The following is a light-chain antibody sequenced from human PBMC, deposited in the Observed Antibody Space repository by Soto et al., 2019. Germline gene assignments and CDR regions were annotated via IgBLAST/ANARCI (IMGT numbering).Light chain of an antibody. CDR1: QSISSNY. CDR3: HHYGASPYT. CDR2: GSS. V-gene: IGKV3-20*01. J-gene: IGKJ2*01. Sequence: IVLTQSPGTLSLSPGTRATLSCRASQSISSNYLAWYQQKPGQPPRLLIYGSSSSATGIPDRFSGGGSGTDFTLTISRLEPEDFAMYYCHHYGASPYTFGQGTKLEIK.